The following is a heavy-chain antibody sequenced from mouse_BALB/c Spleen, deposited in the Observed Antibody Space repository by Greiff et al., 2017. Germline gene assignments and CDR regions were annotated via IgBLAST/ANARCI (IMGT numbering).Heavy chain of an antibody. CDR3: ARGGIYYDYDRFAY. Sequence: EVHLVESGGGLVKPGGSLKLSCAASGFTFSSYAMSWVRQTPEKRLEWVASISSGGSTYYPDSVKGRFTISRDNARNILYLQMSSLRSEDTAMYYCARGGIYYDYDRFAYWGQGTLVTVSA. CDR2: ISSGGST. J-gene: IGHJ3*01. V-gene: IGHV5-6-5*01. D-gene: IGHD2-4*01. CDR1: GFTFSSYA.